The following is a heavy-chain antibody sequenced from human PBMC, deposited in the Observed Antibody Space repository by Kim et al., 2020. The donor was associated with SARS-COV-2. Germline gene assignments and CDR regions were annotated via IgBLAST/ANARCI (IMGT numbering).Heavy chain of an antibody. J-gene: IGHJ5*02. CDR1: GGSFSGYY. V-gene: IGHV4-34*01. CDR2: INHSGST. Sequence: SETLSLTCAVYGGSFSGYYWSWIRQPPGKGLEWIGEINHSGSTNYNPSLKSRVTISVDTSKNQFSLKLSSVTAADTAVYYCATKRICSGGSCYLNWFDPWGQGTLVTVSS. D-gene: IGHD2-15*01. CDR3: ATKRICSGGSCYLNWFDP.